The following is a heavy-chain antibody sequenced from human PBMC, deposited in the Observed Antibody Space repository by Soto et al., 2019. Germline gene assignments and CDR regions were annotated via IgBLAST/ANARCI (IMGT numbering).Heavy chain of an antibody. V-gene: IGHV4-34*01. J-gene: IGHJ4*02. CDR3: ARGRASAY. Sequence: QVQLQQWGAGLLKPSETLSLTCAVYGGSFSGYSWSWIRQPPGKGLEWIGEINHSGSITYNPSLKSRVIISVDTSKNPFSLNLSSVTAADTAVYSCARGRASAYWGQGTLVTVSS. CDR1: GGSFSGYS. CDR2: INHSGSI.